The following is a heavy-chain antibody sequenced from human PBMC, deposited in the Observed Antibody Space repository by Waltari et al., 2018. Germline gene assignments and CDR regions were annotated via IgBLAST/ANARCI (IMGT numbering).Heavy chain of an antibody. CDR2: IYTSGST. CDR3: ARDPRGGYDY. Sequence: QVQLQESGPGLVKPSQTLSLTCTVSGGSISSGSYSWSWIRQPAGKGLEWIGYIYTSGSTNYNPSLKSRVTISVDTSKNQFSLKLSSVTAADTAVYYCARDPRGGYDYWGQGTLVTVSS. J-gene: IGHJ4*02. D-gene: IGHD3-22*01. V-gene: IGHV4-61*09. CDR1: GGSISSGSYS.